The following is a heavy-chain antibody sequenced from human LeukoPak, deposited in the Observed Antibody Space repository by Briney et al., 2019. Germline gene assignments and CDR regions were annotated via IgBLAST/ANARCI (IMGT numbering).Heavy chain of an antibody. CDR1: GFTFSSYG. V-gene: IGHV3-33*01. D-gene: IGHD3-3*01. Sequence: GGSLRLSCAASGFTFSSYGMHWVRQAPGKGLEWVAVIWYDGSNKYYADSVKGRFTISRDTPKNTLLLQMNSLRGDDTALYFCARRLSLRFDAFAVWGPGTVVTVSS. J-gene: IGHJ3*01. CDR3: ARRLSLRFDAFAV. CDR2: IWYDGSNK.